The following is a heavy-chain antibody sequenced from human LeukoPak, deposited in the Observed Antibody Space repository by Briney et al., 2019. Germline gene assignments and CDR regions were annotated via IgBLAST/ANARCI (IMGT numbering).Heavy chain of an antibody. D-gene: IGHD6-13*01. CDR3: ARAYSNSWDPFDF. V-gene: IGHV4-59*11. CDR2: IYYSGST. Sequence: SETLSLTCTVSDDSISSHYWSWIRQPPGKGLEWIGFIYYSGSTNCNPSLKSRVTMSVDTSKNQFSLKLSSVTAADTAVYYCARAYSNSWDPFDFWGQGTLVPSPQ. J-gene: IGHJ4*02. CDR1: DDSISSHY.